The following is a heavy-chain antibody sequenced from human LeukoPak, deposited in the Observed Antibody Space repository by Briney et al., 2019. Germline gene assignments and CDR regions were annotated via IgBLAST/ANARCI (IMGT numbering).Heavy chain of an antibody. D-gene: IGHD3-22*01. V-gene: IGHV3-9*01. J-gene: IGHJ4*02. CDR2: ISWNSGSI. CDR1: GFTFDDYA. Sequence: GRSLRLSCAASGFTFDDYAMHWVRQAPGKGLEWVSGISWNSGSIGYADSVKGRFTISRDNAKNSLYLQMNSLRAEDTALYYCAKGDYYDSSGYRNWGQGTPVTVSS. CDR3: AKGDYYDSSGYRN.